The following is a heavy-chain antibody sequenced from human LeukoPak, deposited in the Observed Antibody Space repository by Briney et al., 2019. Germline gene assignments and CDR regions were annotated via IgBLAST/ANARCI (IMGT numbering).Heavy chain of an antibody. Sequence: GGSLRLSCAASGFTISSYSMNWVRQAPGKGLEWVSSISSTSSYIYYADSVKGRFTISRDNAKNSLYLQMNSLRAEDTAVYYCARTIGYCSSTSCPRIDYYYYMDVWGKGTTVTVSS. CDR2: ISSTSSYI. CDR1: GFTISSYS. V-gene: IGHV3-21*01. J-gene: IGHJ6*03. D-gene: IGHD2-2*01. CDR3: ARTIGYCSSTSCPRIDYYYYMDV.